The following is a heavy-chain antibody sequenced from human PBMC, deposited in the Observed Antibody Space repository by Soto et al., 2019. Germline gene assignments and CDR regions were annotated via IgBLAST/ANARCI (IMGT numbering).Heavy chain of an antibody. CDR2: ISSNGGST. Sequence: PGGSLRLSCSASGFTFSSYAMHWVRQAPGKGLEYVSAISSNGGSTYYADSVKGRFTISRDNSKNTLYLQMSSLRAEDTAVYYCVKLGSSGYEGSDAFDIWGQGTMVTVSS. V-gene: IGHV3-64D*08. CDR3: VKLGSSGYEGSDAFDI. CDR1: GFTFSSYA. J-gene: IGHJ3*02. D-gene: IGHD3-22*01.